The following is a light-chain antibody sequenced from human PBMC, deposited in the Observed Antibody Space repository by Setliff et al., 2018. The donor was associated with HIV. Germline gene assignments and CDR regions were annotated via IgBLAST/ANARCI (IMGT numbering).Light chain of an antibody. V-gene: IGLV2-23*02. CDR1: SSDIGSYIL. CDR2: EIT. Sequence: QSTLTQPASVSGSPGQSITISCTGTSSDIGSYILVSWYQQHPGRAPKLILYEITKRPSGVSNRFSGSKSGNTASLTISGLQAEDEADYYCCSYTGSSSYVFGGGTKVTVL. J-gene: IGLJ1*01. CDR3: CSYTGSSSYV.